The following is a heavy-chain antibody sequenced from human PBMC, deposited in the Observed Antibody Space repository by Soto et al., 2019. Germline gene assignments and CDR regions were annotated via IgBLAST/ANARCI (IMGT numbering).Heavy chain of an antibody. CDR1: GFIFSHAW. D-gene: IGHD2-21*01. Sequence: EVQLVESGGDLVKPGGSLRLSCAASGFIFSHAWFHWVRQPPGKGLELVGRVKNNGGATAYAASVKGRFTISRDDSKDTVYLQMSSLRTEDTAIYYCAADLGPAYDSNNWFDPWGQGTLVTVSS. J-gene: IGHJ5*02. CDR3: AADLGPAYDSNNWFDP. CDR2: VKNNGGAT. V-gene: IGHV3-15*07.